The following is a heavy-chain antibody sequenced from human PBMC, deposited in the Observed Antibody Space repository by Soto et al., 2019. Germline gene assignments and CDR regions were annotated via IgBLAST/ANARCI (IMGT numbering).Heavy chain of an antibody. CDR3: ARDRRVRFLSPDAFDI. CDR2: INAGNGNT. D-gene: IGHD3-3*01. J-gene: IGHJ3*02. CDR1: GYTFTSYA. V-gene: IGHV1-3*01. Sequence: GASVKVSCKASGYTFTSYAMHWVRQAPGQRLEWMGWINAGNGNTKYSQKFQGRVTITRDTSASTAYMELSSLRSEDTAVYYCARDRRVRFLSPDAFDIWGQGTMVTVSS.